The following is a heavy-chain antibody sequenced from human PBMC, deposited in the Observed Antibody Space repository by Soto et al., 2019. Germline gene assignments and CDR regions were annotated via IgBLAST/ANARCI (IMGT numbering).Heavy chain of an antibody. D-gene: IGHD2-8*01. J-gene: IGHJ3*02. CDR2: ISSSGSTI. CDR1: GFTFSIYE. Sequence: GALRASCAASGFTFSIYEMNWVRQAPGKGLEWVSYISSSGSTIYYADSVKGRFTISRDNAKNSLYLQMNSLRAEDTAVYYCARVHRVIMVYAPDGAFDIWGQGTTVTVSS. CDR3: ARVHRVIMVYAPDGAFDI. V-gene: IGHV3-48*03.